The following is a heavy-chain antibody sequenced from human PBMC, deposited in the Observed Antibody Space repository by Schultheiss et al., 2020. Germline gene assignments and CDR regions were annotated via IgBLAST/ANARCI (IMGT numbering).Heavy chain of an antibody. CDR2: INHSGST. Sequence: SETLSLTCAVYGESFSGYYWSWIRQPPGKGLEWIGEINHSGSTNYNPSLKSRVTISVDTSKNQFSLKLTSVTAADTAVYYCARGALGGSLYYFDDWGQGTLVTVSS. V-gene: IGHV4-34*01. J-gene: IGHJ4*02. CDR3: ARGALGGSLYYFDD. D-gene: IGHD2-15*01. CDR1: GESFSGYY.